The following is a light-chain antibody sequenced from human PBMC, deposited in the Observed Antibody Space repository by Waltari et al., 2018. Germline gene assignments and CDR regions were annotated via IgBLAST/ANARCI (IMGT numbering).Light chain of an antibody. J-gene: IGKJ2*01. V-gene: IGKV2-28*01. CDR2: LGS. CDR3: MQALQTPYT. CDR1: QRLRHTTGYND. Sequence: IVMTQSPLSLPVTPGEPTSISCRSSQRLRHTTGYNDLDWYLKKPGQSPQLLIYLGSNRASGVPDRFSGSGSGTDFTLKISRVEAEDVGVYYCMQALQTPYTFGQGTKLESK.